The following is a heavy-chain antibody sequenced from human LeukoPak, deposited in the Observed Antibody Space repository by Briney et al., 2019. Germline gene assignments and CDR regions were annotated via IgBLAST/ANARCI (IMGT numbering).Heavy chain of an antibody. CDR1: GGSISSSNW. J-gene: IGHJ4*02. V-gene: IGHV4-30-4*01. CDR3: ARGGVGNIVVVPAAPSYYFDY. D-gene: IGHD2-2*01. CDR2: IYYSGST. Sequence: SETLSLTCAVSGGSISSSNWWSWIRQPPGKGLEWIGYIYYSGSTYYNPSLKSRVTITVDTSKNQFSLKLSSVTAADTAVYYCARGGVGNIVVVPAAPSYYFDYWGQGTLVTVSS.